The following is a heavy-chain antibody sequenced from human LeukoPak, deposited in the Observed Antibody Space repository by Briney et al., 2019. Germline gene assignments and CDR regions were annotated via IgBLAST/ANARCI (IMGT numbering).Heavy chain of an antibody. J-gene: IGHJ6*03. Sequence: AASVKVSCKASGYTFTSYYMHWVRQAPGQGLEWMGIINPSGGSTSYAQKFQGRVTMTRDTSTSTVYMELSSLRSEDTAVYYCARGTPVTPARLVFDYMDVWGKGTTVTVSS. CDR1: GYTFTSYY. CDR3: ARGTPVTPARLVFDYMDV. CDR2: INPSGGST. D-gene: IGHD4-17*01. V-gene: IGHV1-46*03.